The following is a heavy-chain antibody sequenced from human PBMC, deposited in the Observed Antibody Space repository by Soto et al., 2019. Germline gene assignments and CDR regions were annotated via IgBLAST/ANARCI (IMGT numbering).Heavy chain of an antibody. CDR2: IDYIGST. CDR1: GGSINSGDYY. CDR3: ARDGRKYYDILTGPLDY. D-gene: IGHD3-9*01. J-gene: IGHJ4*02. Sequence: SETLSLTCTVSGGSINSGDYYWSWIRQPPGKGLEWIGSIDYIGSTYYKPSLKRRLTMSVNTSKNQFSLKLSSVTAADTAVYYCARDGRKYYDILTGPLDYWGQGTLVTVSS. V-gene: IGHV4-30-4*02.